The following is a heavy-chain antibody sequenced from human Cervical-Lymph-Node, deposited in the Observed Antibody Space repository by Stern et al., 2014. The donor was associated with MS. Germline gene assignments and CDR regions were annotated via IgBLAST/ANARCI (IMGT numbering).Heavy chain of an antibody. Sequence: EVQLVESGGGLLQPGGSLRLSCAASRFTFSTYWMNWVRQAPGKGLEWVANIKQDGSEKHYVDSVRGRFTISRDNAKNSLYLQMDSLRAEDTAVYYCARGSGLGSYWLFDYWGQGTLVTVSS. J-gene: IGHJ4*02. V-gene: IGHV3-7*01. D-gene: IGHD1-26*01. CDR1: RFTFSTYW. CDR2: IKQDGSEK. CDR3: ARGSGLGSYWLFDY.